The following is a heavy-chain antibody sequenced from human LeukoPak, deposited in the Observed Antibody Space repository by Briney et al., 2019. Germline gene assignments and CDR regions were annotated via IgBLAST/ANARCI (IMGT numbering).Heavy chain of an antibody. CDR3: ARDLDYYDSSGYSFDY. V-gene: IGHV3-21*01. D-gene: IGHD3-22*01. CDR1: GFGFSSYA. J-gene: IGHJ4*02. Sequence: PGGSLRLSCVASGFGFSSYAVNWVRQAPGKGLEWVSSISSSSSYIYYADSVKGRFTISRDNAKNSLYLQMNSLRAEDTAVYYCARDLDYYDSSGYSFDYWGQGTLVTVSS. CDR2: ISSSSSYI.